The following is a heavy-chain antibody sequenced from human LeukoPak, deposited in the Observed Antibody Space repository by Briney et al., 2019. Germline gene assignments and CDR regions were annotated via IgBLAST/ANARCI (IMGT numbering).Heavy chain of an antibody. CDR1: GFTFSSYG. Sequence: GGSLRLSCAASGFTFSSYGMHWVRQAPGKGLEWVAFIRYDGSNKYYADSVKGRFTTSRDNSKNTLYLQMNSLRAEDTAVYYCANDPGMAAAGHYYYYGMDVWGQGTTVTVSS. CDR3: ANDPGMAAAGHYYYYGMDV. D-gene: IGHD6-13*01. J-gene: IGHJ6*02. CDR2: IRYDGSNK. V-gene: IGHV3-30*02.